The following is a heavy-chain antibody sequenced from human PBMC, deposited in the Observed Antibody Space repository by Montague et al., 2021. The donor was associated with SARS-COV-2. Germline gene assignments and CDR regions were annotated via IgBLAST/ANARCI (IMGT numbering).Heavy chain of an antibody. Sequence: SRRLSCAASRFTFNTYAMNWVRQAPGKGLEWVSCIGSGANTFFADSVQSRCTISRDFSTNTVLLQMNRLRADDTAMYFCAGYGVKSAGAFDIWGQGTLVTVSS. CDR3: AGYGVKSAGAFDI. J-gene: IGHJ3*02. V-gene: IGHV3-23*01. D-gene: IGHD4-17*01. CDR1: RFTFNTYA. CDR2: IGSGANT.